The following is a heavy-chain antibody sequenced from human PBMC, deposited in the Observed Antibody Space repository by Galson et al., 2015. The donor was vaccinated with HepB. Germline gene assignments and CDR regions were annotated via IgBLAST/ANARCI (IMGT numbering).Heavy chain of an antibody. J-gene: IGHJ4*02. D-gene: IGHD3-10*01. V-gene: IGHV1-2*04. CDR2: INPNSGGT. Sequence: SVKVSCKASGYTFTDYYMHWVRQAPGQGLEWMGWINPNSGGTNYAQKFQGWVTMTRDTSISTAYMELSRLRSDDTAVYYCARGEGLYGPGSPDFDYWGQGTLVTVSS. CDR3: ARGEGLYGPGSPDFDY. CDR1: GYTFTDYY.